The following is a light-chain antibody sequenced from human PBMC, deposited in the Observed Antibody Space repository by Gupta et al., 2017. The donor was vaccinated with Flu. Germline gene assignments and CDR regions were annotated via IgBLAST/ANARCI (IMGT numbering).Light chain of an antibody. J-gene: IGLJ3*02. CDR2: YDN. CDR3: QVWDSGSANWV. CDR1: DIGDKT. V-gene: IGLV3-21*02. Sequence: SSVLTQAPSVSVAPGQTARINCGGNDIGDKTVHWYQQKPARDPVLVVYYDNDRPSGIPERFSGSNPGNHATPTTSRADAGDEADYYCQVWDSGSANWVFGGGTRLTVL.